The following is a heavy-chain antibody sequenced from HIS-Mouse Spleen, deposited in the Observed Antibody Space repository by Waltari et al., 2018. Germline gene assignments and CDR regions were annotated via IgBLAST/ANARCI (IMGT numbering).Heavy chain of an antibody. Sequence: EVQLVESGGGLVQPGGSLRLSCAASGFTFSSYWLHWVRQAPGKGLVWVSRINSDGSSTSYADSVKGRFTISRDNAKNTLYLQMNSLRAEDTAVYYCASPKSRRDGYNLDYWGQGTLVTVSS. CDR1: GFTFSSYW. D-gene: IGHD5-12*01. CDR2: INSDGSST. CDR3: ASPKSRRDGYNLDY. V-gene: IGHV3-74*01. J-gene: IGHJ4*02.